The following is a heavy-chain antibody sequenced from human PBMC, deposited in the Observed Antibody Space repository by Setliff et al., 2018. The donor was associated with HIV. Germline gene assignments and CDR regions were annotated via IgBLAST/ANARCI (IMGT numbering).Heavy chain of an antibody. D-gene: IGHD6-19*01. CDR3: ARDPGSVAVAGYYYYYGMDV. CDR2: IIPITGTI. J-gene: IGHJ6*02. Sequence: RASVKVSCKISGDTFTGHAIVWVRQAPGQGLEWMGGIIPITGTIHFAQKFQDRITVTKDESTGTVYMELSSLRSEDTAVYYCARDPGSVAVAGYYYYYGMDVWGQGTTVTVSS. V-gene: IGHV1-69*05. CDR1: GDTFTGHA.